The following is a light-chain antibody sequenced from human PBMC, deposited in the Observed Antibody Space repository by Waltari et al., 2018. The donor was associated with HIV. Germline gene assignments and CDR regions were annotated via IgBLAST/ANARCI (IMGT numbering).Light chain of an antibody. V-gene: IGKV1-39*01. CDR2: DAS. J-gene: IGKJ3*01. CDR3: LQSFTAPVT. Sequence: DTQMTQSPSSLSASIGHRITITCRASQNIYKFLSWYQQKSGKAPNLLIYDASSLQSGVPSRFSGSGSGTEFTLTISSLQVEDFATYYCLQSFTAPVTFGPGTKLDIK. CDR1: QNIYKF.